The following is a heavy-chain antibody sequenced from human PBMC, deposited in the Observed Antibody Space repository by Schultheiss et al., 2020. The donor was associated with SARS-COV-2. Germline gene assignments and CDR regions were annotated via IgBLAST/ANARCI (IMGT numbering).Heavy chain of an antibody. V-gene: IGHV3-66*01. CDR3: ARGGGYGSGSHFDY. CDR1: GFTVSSNY. Sequence: SCAASGFTVSSNYMSWVRQAPGKGLEWVSVIYSGGSTYYADSVKGRFTISRDNSKNTLYLQMNSLRAEDTAVYYCARGGGYGSGSHFDYWGQGTLVTVSS. CDR2: IYSGGST. D-gene: IGHD3-10*01. J-gene: IGHJ4*02.